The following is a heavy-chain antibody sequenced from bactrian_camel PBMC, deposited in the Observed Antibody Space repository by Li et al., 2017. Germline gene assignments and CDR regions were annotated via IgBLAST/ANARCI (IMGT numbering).Heavy chain of an antibody. Sequence: HVQLVESGGGSVQAGGSLRLSCVASGLTYRSACMGWFRQAPGKEREGVAATYSTQRQIFYSYYADSVKGRFTISQNNAKNTVFLQMNALKPEDSAMYYCAAESRGGMWSDWSKWEYWGQGTQVTVS. J-gene: IGHJ4*01. CDR3: AAESRGGMWSDWSKWEY. D-gene: IGHD3*01. CDR2: TQRQIFYS. CDR1: GLTYRSAC. V-gene: IGHV3-2*01.